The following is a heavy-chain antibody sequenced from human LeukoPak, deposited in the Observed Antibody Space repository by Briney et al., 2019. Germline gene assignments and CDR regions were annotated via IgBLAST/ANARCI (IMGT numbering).Heavy chain of an antibody. CDR2: INPNSLNT. Sequence: ASVKVSCKASGYTFTYYDINWVRQATGQGLEWMGWINPNSLNTGYAQKFQGRVTLTRNTSINTVDMEMSSLRSGDTAVYYCARAVRIVGANPLLGPFEYYFDYWGQGTQITVSS. CDR3: ARAVRIVGANPLLGPFEYYFDY. CDR1: GYTFTYYD. V-gene: IGHV1-8*03. J-gene: IGHJ4*02. D-gene: IGHD1-26*01.